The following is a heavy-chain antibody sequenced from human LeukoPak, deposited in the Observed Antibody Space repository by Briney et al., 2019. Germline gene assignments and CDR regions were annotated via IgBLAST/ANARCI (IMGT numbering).Heavy chain of an antibody. CDR3: AREFPSSSNWYAKWFDP. D-gene: IGHD2-2*01. Sequence: ASVKVSCKASGYIFNTYGISWVRQAPGQGLEGMGWINPNSGGTNYAQKFQGRVTMTGDTSISTAYMELSRLTFDETAVYYCAREFPSSSNWYAKWFDPWGQGTLVTVSS. CDR2: INPNSGGT. CDR1: GYIFNTYG. V-gene: IGHV1-2*02. J-gene: IGHJ5*02.